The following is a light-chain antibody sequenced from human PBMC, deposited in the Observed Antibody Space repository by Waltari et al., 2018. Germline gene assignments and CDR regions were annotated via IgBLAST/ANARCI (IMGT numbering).Light chain of an antibody. J-gene: IGLJ2*01. CDR2: EVT. CDR1: SSDVGRYNF. Sequence: QSALTQPPSASGSPGQSVTISCTGTSSDVGRYNFVSWYQQHPDKAPKLIIYEVTERPSGVPDLFSGSKSGNTASLTVSGLQTEDESYYYCSSYAGSMTLVFGGGTKLTVL. CDR3: SSYAGSMTLV. V-gene: IGLV2-8*01.